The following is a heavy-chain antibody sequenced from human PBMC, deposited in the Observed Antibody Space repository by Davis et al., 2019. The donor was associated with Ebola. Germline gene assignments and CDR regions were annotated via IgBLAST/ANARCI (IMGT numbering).Heavy chain of an antibody. CDR1: GGSFSGYY. Sequence: MPSETLSLTCAVYGGSFSGYYWSWIRQPPGKGLEWIGEINYSGSTNYNPSLKSRVTISVDTSKNQFSLKLSSVTAADTAVYYCGGIPRYWGQGTLVTVSS. J-gene: IGHJ4*02. CDR2: INYSGST. D-gene: IGHD2-21*01. V-gene: IGHV4-34*01. CDR3: GGIPRY.